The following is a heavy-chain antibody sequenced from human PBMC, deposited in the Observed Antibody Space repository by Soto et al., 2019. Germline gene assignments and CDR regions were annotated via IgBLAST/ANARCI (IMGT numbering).Heavy chain of an antibody. CDR1: GFSLSTSGVG. V-gene: IGHV2-5*01. CDR2: IYWNDDK. D-gene: IGHD2-2*01. J-gene: IGHJ3*02. CDR3: AHRGPVVPAALDAFDI. Sequence: QITLKESGPTLVKPTQTLTLTCTFSGFSLSTSGVGVGWIRQPPGKALEWLALIYWNDDKRYSPSLKSRLTITKDTSKNQVVLTMTNMDPVDTATYYCAHRGPVVPAALDAFDIWGQGTMVTVSS.